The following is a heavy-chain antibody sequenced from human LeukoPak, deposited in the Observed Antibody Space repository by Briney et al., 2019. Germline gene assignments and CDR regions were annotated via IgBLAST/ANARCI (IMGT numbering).Heavy chain of an antibody. Sequence: PSQTLSLTCTVSGGSISSGDYYWSWIRQPPGKGLEWIGYIYYSGSTYYNPSLKSRVTISVDTSKNQFSLKLTSVTAADTAVYYCAKQWLRNAFGIWGQGTMVTVSS. D-gene: IGHD3-22*01. V-gene: IGHV4-30-4*08. CDR3: AKQWLRNAFGI. J-gene: IGHJ3*02. CDR1: GGSISSGDYY. CDR2: IYYSGST.